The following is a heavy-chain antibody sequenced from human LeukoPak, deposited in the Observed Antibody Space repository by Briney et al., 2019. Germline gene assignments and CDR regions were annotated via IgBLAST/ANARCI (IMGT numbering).Heavy chain of an antibody. V-gene: IGHV3-23*01. CDR3: AKRESGSSWYNYFDY. D-gene: IGHD6-13*01. Sequence: GGSLRLSCAASGFTFSNYAMSRVRQAPGKGLEWVSAISPRADSKSYADSLKGRFTISRDNSKNTLYLQMNSLGADDTAVYYCAKRESGSSWYNYFDYWGQGALVTVSS. CDR1: GFTFSNYA. CDR2: ISPRADSK. J-gene: IGHJ4*02.